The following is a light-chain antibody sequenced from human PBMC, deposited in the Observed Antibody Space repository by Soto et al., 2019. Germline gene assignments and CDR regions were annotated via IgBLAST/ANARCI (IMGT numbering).Light chain of an antibody. J-gene: IGKJ3*01. CDR3: HNYDSFPVI. V-gene: IGKV1-27*01. CDR1: QGISNY. Sequence: DIQMTQSPSSLSASVGDRVTITCRASQGISNYLAWYQQKPGKPPKYLIYDASTLQSGVPSRFSGSGSGTAVTLPISSLQPEDVATYYWHNYDSFPVIFGPGTKVDI. CDR2: DAS.